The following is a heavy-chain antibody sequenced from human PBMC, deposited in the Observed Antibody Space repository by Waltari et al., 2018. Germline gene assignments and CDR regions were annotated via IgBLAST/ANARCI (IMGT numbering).Heavy chain of an antibody. CDR2: ISEDGSTE. CDR1: GFTFSTYA. V-gene: IGHV3-30*01. D-gene: IGHD3-10*01. Sequence: QVHLVESGGGVVQPGKSLRLSCAGSGFTFSTYAVHWVRQAPGRGREWVAVISEDGSTENYADSVQGRFIISRDNSKNTVFLDMNGLRAEDTGLYFCVRAPYYYGAGSYYDSWGRGIPVAVSS. CDR3: VRAPYYYGAGSYYDS. J-gene: IGHJ4*02.